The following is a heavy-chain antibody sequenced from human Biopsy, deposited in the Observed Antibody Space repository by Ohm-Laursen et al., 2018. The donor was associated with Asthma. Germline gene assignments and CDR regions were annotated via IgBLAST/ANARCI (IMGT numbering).Heavy chain of an antibody. CDR2: ITWDSATT. CDR3: AKDLYGSGSYILIA. D-gene: IGHD3-10*01. J-gene: IGHJ4*02. CDR1: GFIFDDYI. Sequence: SLRLSCAASGFIFDDYIIHWVRQAPGKGLEWVSHITWDSATTVYADPVKGRFTVSRDNAKNSVYLQMNSLRVEDTAMYYCAKDLYGSGSYILIAWGQGALVTVSS. V-gene: IGHV3-9*01.